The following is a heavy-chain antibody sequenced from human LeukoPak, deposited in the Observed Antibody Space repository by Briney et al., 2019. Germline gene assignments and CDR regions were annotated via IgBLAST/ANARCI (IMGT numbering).Heavy chain of an antibody. Sequence: GGSLRLSCAASGFTASSNYMSWVRQAPGKGLEWVGFIRSKAYGGTTEYAASVKGRFTISRDDSKSIAYLQMNSLKTEDTAVYYCTRDRHVGYSYGFGGDYWGQGTLVTVSS. CDR3: TRDRHVGYSYGFGGDY. V-gene: IGHV3-49*04. CDR1: GFTASSNY. J-gene: IGHJ4*02. D-gene: IGHD5-18*01. CDR2: IRSKAYGGTT.